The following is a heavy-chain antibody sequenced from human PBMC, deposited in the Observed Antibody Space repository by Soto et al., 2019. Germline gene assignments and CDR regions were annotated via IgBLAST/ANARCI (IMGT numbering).Heavy chain of an antibody. Sequence: EVQLVESGGGLVQPGGSLRLSCAASGFTVSTKYMSWVRQAPGKGLEWVSGIYRGGRTFYADSVRGRFTISRDNSKNRVNLQMNRLRAEETAVYYCSRDPWAADYWGQGTLVTGSS. CDR1: GFTVSTKY. CDR3: SRDPWAADY. CDR2: IYRGGRT. V-gene: IGHV3-66*01. D-gene: IGHD3-16*01. J-gene: IGHJ4*02.